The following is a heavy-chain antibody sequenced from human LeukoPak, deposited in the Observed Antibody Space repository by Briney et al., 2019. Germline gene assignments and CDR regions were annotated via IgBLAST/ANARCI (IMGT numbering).Heavy chain of an antibody. CDR1: GYTFTGYY. J-gene: IGHJ4*02. CDR2: IIPIFGTA. V-gene: IGHV1-69*13. D-gene: IGHD3-3*01. Sequence: SVKVSCKASGYTFTGYYMHWVRQAPGQGLEWMGGIIPIFGTANYAQKFQGRVTITADESTSTAYMELSSLRSEDTAVYYCAKDADFNPPVGFDYWGQGTLVTVSS. CDR3: AKDADFNPPVGFDY.